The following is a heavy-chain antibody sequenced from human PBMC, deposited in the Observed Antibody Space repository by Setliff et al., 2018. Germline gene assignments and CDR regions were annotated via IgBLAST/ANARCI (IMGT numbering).Heavy chain of an antibody. CDR3: ARSTYYSTWHYFDH. CDR1: GSSVDSDYF. J-gene: IGHJ4*02. CDR2: FHQSSTN. Sequence: PSETLSLTCGVSGSSVDSDYFWGWIRQPPGKGLEWIASFHQSSTNYYDPSLKSRVTLSINRSNNQVSLKLRSVTAADTAVYYCARSTYYSTWHYFDHWGQGILVTVSS. V-gene: IGHV4-38-2*01. D-gene: IGHD3-16*01.